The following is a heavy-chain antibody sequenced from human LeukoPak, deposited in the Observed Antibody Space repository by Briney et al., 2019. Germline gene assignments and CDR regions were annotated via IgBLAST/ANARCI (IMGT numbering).Heavy chain of an antibody. V-gene: IGHV1-69*13. CDR3: ALSSSSFSRTDY. Sequence: ASVTVSCKASGGTFSSYAISWVRQAPGQGLEWMGGIIPIFGTANYAQKFQGRVTITADESTSTAYMELSSLRSEDTAVYYCALSSSSFSRTDYWGQGTLVTVSS. J-gene: IGHJ4*02. D-gene: IGHD6-6*01. CDR1: GGTFSSYA. CDR2: IIPIFGTA.